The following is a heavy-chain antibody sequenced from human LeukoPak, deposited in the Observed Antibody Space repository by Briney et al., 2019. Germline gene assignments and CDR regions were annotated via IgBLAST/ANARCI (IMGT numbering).Heavy chain of an antibody. D-gene: IGHD6-19*01. J-gene: IGHJ4*02. CDR2: IYSGDVT. Sequence: GGSLRLSCAASGFTVTTNYMSWVRQAPGKGLEWVSVIYSGDVTYYADSVKGRFTVSRDNSKNTLYPQMNSLRAEDTAVYYCARGEQWLPSFDYWGQGTLVTVSS. V-gene: IGHV3-53*01. CDR1: GFTVTTNY. CDR3: ARGEQWLPSFDY.